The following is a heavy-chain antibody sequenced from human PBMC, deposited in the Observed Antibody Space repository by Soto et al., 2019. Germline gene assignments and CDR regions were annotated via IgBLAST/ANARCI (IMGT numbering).Heavy chain of an antibody. CDR2: ISAYNGNT. CDR3: ARAGDDYIWGSYRGNDAFDI. V-gene: IGHV1-18*01. Sequence: ASVKVSCKASGYTFTSSGISWVRQAPGQGLEWMGWISAYNGNTNYAQKLQGRVTMTTDTSTSTAYMELRSLRPDDTAVYYCARAGDDYIWGSYRGNDAFDIWGQGTMVTVSS. J-gene: IGHJ3*02. CDR1: GYTFTSSG. D-gene: IGHD3-16*02.